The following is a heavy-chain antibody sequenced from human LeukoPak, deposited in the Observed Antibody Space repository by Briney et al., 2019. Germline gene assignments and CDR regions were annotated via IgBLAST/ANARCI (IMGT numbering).Heavy chain of an antibody. V-gene: IGHV1-8*01. CDR3: AKASNYYYYYALDV. CDR2: MNPNSGNT. D-gene: IGHD4-11*01. CDR1: GYTFSSYD. Sequence: GASVKVSCKASGYTFSSYDINWVRQATGQGLEWMGWMNPNSGNTGYAQNFQGRVTMTSNTSINTAYMDLSSLRPDDTAVYLCAKASNYYYYYALDVWGQGTTVTVSS. J-gene: IGHJ6*02.